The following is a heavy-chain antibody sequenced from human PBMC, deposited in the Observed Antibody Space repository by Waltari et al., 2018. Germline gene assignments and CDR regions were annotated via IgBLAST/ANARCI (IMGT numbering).Heavy chain of an antibody. V-gene: IGHV4-59*11. Sequence: QVQLQESGPGLVKPSETLSLTCTVSGGSISSHYWSWIRQPPGKGLEWIGYIYYSGSTNYNPSLKSRVTISVDTSKNQFSLKLSSVTAADTAVYYCARDVVATLGAAFDIWGQGTMVTVSS. CDR2: IYYSGST. CDR3: ARDVVATLGAAFDI. D-gene: IGHD2-21*01. J-gene: IGHJ3*02. CDR1: GGSISSHY.